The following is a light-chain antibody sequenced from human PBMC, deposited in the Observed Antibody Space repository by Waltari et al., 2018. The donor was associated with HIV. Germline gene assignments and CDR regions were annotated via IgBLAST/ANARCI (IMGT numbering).Light chain of an antibody. CDR2: GHS. Sequence: QSVLTQPPSVSGAPGQGLTIPCTGSSSNSGAGYDVPWYQHFPGRAPKLLISGHSNRASGVPGRFSGSRSGASASLAITGLRAEDEADYYCQSYDSSLSVVFGGGTTLTVL. J-gene: IGLJ2*01. V-gene: IGLV1-40*03. CDR3: QSYDSSLSVV. CDR1: SSNSGAGYD.